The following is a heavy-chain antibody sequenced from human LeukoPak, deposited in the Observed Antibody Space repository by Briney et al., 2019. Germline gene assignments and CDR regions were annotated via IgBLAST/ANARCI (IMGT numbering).Heavy chain of an antibody. D-gene: IGHD5-24*01. CDR2: TYYRSKWYN. CDR3: ARGGQGDGYSADEAFDI. V-gene: IGHV6-1*01. J-gene: IGHJ3*02. Sequence: SQTLSLTCAISGDSVSSNSAAWNWIRQSPSTGLEWLGRTYYRSKWYNDYAGSVKSRITINPDTSKNQFSLQVNSVTPEDTAVYYCARGGQGDGYSADEAFDIWGQGTMVTVSS. CDR1: GDSVSSNSAA.